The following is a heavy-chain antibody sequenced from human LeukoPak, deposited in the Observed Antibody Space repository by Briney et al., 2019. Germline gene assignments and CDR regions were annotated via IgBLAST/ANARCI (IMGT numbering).Heavy chain of an antibody. CDR1: GFTFSDYY. Sequence: GGSLRLSYAASGFTFSDYYMSWIRQAPGKGLEWVSYISSSGSTIYYADSVKGRFTISRDNAKNSLYLQMNSLRAEDTAVYYCARDQVDYPGGWFDPWGQGTLVTVSS. J-gene: IGHJ5*02. D-gene: IGHD3/OR15-3a*01. V-gene: IGHV3-11*01. CDR3: ARDQVDYPGGWFDP. CDR2: ISSSGSTI.